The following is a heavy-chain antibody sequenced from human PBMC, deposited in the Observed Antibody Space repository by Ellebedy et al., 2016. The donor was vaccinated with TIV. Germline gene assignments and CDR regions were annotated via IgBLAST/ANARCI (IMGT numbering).Heavy chain of an antibody. V-gene: IGHV1-69*06. CDR1: GGTFSNYA. J-gene: IGHJ4*02. D-gene: IGHD6-13*01. CDR3: ARDRPLLRVAANDY. Sequence: SVKVSCXASGGTFSNYAISWVRQAPGQGLEWMGGIIPIFGTANYAQKFQGRVTITANKSTSTAYMELRSLRSDDTAVYYCARDRPLLRVAANDYWGQGTLVTVSS. CDR2: IIPIFGTA.